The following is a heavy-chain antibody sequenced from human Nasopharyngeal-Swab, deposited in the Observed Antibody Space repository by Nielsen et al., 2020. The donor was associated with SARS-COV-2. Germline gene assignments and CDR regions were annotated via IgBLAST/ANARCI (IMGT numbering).Heavy chain of an antibody. D-gene: IGHD6-6*01. CDR1: GGSISSHY. CDR3: ARSKAAHNWFDP. CDR2: IYYSGST. V-gene: IGHV4-59*11. Sequence: SETLSLTCTVSGGSISSHYWSWIRQPPGKGLEWIGYIYYSGSTNYNPSLKSRVTISVDTSKNQFSLKLSSVTAADTAVYYCARSKAAHNWFDPWGQGTLVTVSS. J-gene: IGHJ5*02.